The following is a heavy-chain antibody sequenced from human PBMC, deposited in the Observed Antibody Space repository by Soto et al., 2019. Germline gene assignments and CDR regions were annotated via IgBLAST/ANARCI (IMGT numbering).Heavy chain of an antibody. D-gene: IGHD6-25*01. CDR1: GFTFGSYA. J-gene: IGHJ4*02. Sequence: EVQLLESGGGLVQPGGSLRLSCAASGFTFGSYAMSWVRQAPGKGLEWVSAISGSGGSTYYADSVKGRFTISRDNSKNTLYLLMNSLRAEDTAVYYCAKSGTIAAKVGYFDYWGQGSLVTVSS. V-gene: IGHV3-23*01. CDR2: ISGSGGST. CDR3: AKSGTIAAKVGYFDY.